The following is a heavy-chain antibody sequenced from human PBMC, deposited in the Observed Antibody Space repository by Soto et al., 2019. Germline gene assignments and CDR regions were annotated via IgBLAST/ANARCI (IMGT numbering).Heavy chain of an antibody. D-gene: IGHD2-15*01. Sequence: PSETLSLTCTVSGGSISSGGYYWSWIRQHPGKGLEWIGYIYYSGSTYYNPSLKSRVTISVDTSKNQFSLKLSSVTAVDTAVYYCRGYCSGGSCFRDAFDIWGQGTTVTVSS. J-gene: IGHJ3*02. CDR2: IYYSGST. CDR3: RGYCSGGSCFRDAFDI. V-gene: IGHV4-31*03. CDR1: GGSISSGGYY.